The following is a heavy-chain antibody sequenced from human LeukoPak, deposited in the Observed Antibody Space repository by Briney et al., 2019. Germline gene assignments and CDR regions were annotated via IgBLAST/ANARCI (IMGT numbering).Heavy chain of an antibody. CDR1: GFTFSSYG. V-gene: IGHV3-30*02. CDR3: AKGDYYDSSGYNPIKPFDY. CDR2: IRYDGSNK. D-gene: IGHD3-22*01. J-gene: IGHJ4*02. Sequence: GGSLRLSCAASGFTFSSYGMHWVRQAPGKGLEWVAFIRYDGSNKYYADSVKGRFTISRDNSKNTLYLQMNSLRAEDTAVYYCAKGDYYDSSGYNPIKPFDYWGQGTLVTVSS.